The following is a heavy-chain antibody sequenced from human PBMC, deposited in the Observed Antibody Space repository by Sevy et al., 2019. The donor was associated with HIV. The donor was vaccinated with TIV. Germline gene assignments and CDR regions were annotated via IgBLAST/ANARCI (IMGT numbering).Heavy chain of an antibody. Sequence: GGSLRLSCAASGFTFSGSAMHWVRQASGKGLEWVGRIRSKANSYATAYAASVKGRFTISRDDSRNTAYLQMNSLKTEVTAVYYCTRHREGIDWWELHQYDAFDIWGQGSMVTVSS. CDR3: TRHREGIDWWELHQYDAFDI. CDR1: GFTFSGSA. D-gene: IGHD1-26*01. J-gene: IGHJ3*02. V-gene: IGHV3-73*01. CDR2: IRSKANSYAT.